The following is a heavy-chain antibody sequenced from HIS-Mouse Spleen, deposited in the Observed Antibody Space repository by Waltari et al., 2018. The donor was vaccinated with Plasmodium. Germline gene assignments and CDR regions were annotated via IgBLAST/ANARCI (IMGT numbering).Heavy chain of an antibody. J-gene: IGHJ4*02. CDR1: GFTFSSYG. V-gene: IGHV3-30*18. Sequence: QVQLVESGGGVVQPGRSLRLSCAASGFTFSSYGMHWVRQAPGKGLECVAVISYDGSNKYYADSVKGRFTISRDNSKNTLYLQMNSLRAEDTAMYYCAKAQGVINFDYWGQGTLVTVSS. CDR2: ISYDGSNK. D-gene: IGHD3-16*01. CDR3: AKAQGVINFDY.